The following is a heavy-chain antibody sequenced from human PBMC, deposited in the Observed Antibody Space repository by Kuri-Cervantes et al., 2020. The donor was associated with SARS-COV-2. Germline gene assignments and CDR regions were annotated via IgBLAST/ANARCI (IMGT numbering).Heavy chain of an antibody. V-gene: IGHV3-48*02. CDR2: ISSSSSTI. J-gene: IGHJ4*02. CDR3: ARDGGGYYDSSGYYGQLGFDY. D-gene: IGHD3-22*01. CDR1: GFTFSSYS. Sequence: GESLKISCAASGFTFSSYSMNWVRQAPGKGLEWVSYISSSSSTIYYADSVKCRFTISRDNAKSSLYLQMNSLRDEDTAVYYCARDGGGYYDSSGYYGQLGFDYWGQGTLVTVSS.